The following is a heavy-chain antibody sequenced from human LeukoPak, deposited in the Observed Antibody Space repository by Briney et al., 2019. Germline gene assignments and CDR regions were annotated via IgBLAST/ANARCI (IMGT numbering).Heavy chain of an antibody. CDR2: VSYDRNNK. CDR1: GFTFNNYD. J-gene: IGHJ6*02. Sequence: PGRSLRLSCAASGFTFNNYDIHWVRQAPGKGLEWVAVVSYDRNNKYYADSVKGRFTISRDNSKNTLYLQMNSLRAEDTAVYYCAKGRWEFGDYDVDDYGMDVWGQGTTVTVSS. CDR3: AKGRWEFGDYDVDDYGMDV. V-gene: IGHV3-30*18. D-gene: IGHD4-17*01.